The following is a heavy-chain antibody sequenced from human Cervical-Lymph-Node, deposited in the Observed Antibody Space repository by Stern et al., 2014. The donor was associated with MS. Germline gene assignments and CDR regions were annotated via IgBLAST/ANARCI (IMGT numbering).Heavy chain of an antibody. D-gene: IGHD3-22*01. CDR1: GYTFTSYG. CDR3: ASSNYYDSSGYEPLDY. Sequence: VQLEESGAEVKKPGASVKVSCKASGYTFTSYGISWVRQAPGQGLEWMGWISAYNGNTNYAQKLQGRVTMTTDTSTSTAYMELRSLRSDDTAVYYCASSNYYDSSGYEPLDYWGQGTLVTVSS. CDR2: ISAYNGNT. J-gene: IGHJ4*02. V-gene: IGHV1-18*01.